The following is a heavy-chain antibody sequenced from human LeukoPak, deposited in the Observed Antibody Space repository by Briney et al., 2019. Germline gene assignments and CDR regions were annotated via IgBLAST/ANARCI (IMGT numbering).Heavy chain of an antibody. CDR2: SSASGSTT. J-gene: IGHJ5*02. CDR3: AKNPWGDFGGNSGRRWFDP. CDR1: GFTFSNYW. D-gene: IGHD4-23*01. V-gene: IGHV3-23*01. Sequence: GGSLRLSCAASGFTFSNYWVHWVRQAPGKGLEWVSASSASGSTTYYADSVRGRFTISRDNSKNTLYLQMNSLRAEDTAVYYCAKNPWGDFGGNSGRRWFDPWGQGTLVTVSS.